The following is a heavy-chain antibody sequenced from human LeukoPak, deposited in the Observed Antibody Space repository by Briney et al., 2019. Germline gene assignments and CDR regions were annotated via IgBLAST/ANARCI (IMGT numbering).Heavy chain of an antibody. CDR1: GYTSISYG. Sequence: ASVKVSCKASGYTSISYGITWVRQAPGQGLEWMGWISGYNGNTNYAQKLQGRVTMTTDTSTSTVYMELRSLTFDDTAVYYCAREAGIAVAHFDHWGQGTLVTVSS. J-gene: IGHJ4*02. D-gene: IGHD6-19*01. V-gene: IGHV1-18*01. CDR3: AREAGIAVAHFDH. CDR2: ISGYNGNT.